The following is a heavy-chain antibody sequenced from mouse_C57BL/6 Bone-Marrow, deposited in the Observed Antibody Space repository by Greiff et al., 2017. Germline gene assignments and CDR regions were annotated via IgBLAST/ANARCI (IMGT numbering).Heavy chain of an antibody. D-gene: IGHD4-1*02. CDR3: SRANWDGYYFAY. CDR1: GFSLTSYG. Sequence: VQLLESGPGLVQPSQSLSITCTVSGFSLTSYGVHWVRQSPGKGLEWLGVIWSGGSKDYNAAIISRLSISKDNSKSKVFFKMNSLQADSTAIYYYSRANWDGYYFAYWGQGTTLTVSS. J-gene: IGHJ2*01. CDR2: IWSGGSK. V-gene: IGHV2-2*01.